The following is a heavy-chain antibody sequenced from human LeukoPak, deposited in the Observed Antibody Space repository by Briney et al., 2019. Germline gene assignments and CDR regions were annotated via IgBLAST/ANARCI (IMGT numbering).Heavy chain of an antibody. Sequence: ASVKVSCKASGYTFTSYDINWVRQATGQGLEWMGWMNPNSGNTGYAQKFQGRVTITRNTSISTAYMELSSLRSVDTAVYYCASRNGVVDAFDIWGQGTMVTVPS. D-gene: IGHD3-3*01. CDR3: ASRNGVVDAFDI. J-gene: IGHJ3*02. V-gene: IGHV1-8*03. CDR2: MNPNSGNT. CDR1: GYTFTSYD.